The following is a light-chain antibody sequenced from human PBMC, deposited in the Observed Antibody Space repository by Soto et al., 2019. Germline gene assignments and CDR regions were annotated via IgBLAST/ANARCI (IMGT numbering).Light chain of an antibody. Sequence: DNQMTQSPSSLSASVGDRVTITCRASQNIRNYLNWYQQRPGKTPNLLVYAASNLRGGVPSRFSGGGSGTDFTLTISSLQPEDFATYYCQQIHSTSSYTFGQGTKVDIK. CDR1: QNIRNY. V-gene: IGKV1-39*01. CDR2: AAS. J-gene: IGKJ2*01. CDR3: QQIHSTSSYT.